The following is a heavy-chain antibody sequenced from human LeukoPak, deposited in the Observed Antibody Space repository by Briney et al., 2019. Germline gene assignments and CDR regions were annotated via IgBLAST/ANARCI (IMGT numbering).Heavy chain of an antibody. J-gene: IGHJ5*02. CDR2: IHQSGIT. CDR1: GDSINSGGFY. V-gene: IGHV4-30-2*01. D-gene: IGHD3-3*01. CDR3: ARGTPITIFGVVITGGDWFDP. Sequence: PSQTLSLTCNVSGDSINSGGFYWNWIRQPPGKGLEWIAYIHQSGITVSNPSLKSRLTLSLDASKNQFSLQLNSVTPEDTAVYYCARGTPITIFGVVITGGDWFDPWGQGTLVTVSS.